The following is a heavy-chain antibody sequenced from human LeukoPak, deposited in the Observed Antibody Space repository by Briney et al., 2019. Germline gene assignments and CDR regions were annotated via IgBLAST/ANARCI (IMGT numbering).Heavy chain of an antibody. CDR3: ARNEVGYSLDY. V-gene: IGHV4-39*01. CDR2: IYYSGST. J-gene: IGHJ4*02. D-gene: IGHD5-24*01. Sequence: SETLSLTCTVSGGSISSSSYYWGWLRQPPGQGLEWIGSIYYSGSTYYNPSLKSRVTISVDTSKNQFSLKLSSVTAADTAVYYCARNEVGYSLDYWGQGTLVTVSS. CDR1: GGSISSSSYY.